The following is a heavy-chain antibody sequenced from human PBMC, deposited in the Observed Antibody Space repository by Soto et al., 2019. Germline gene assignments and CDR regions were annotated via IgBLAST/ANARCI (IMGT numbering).Heavy chain of an antibody. D-gene: IGHD3-3*01. V-gene: IGHV3-9*01. Sequence: HPGGSLRLSCAASGFTFDDYAMHWVRQAPGKGLEWVSGISWNSGSIGYADSVKGRFTISRDNAKNTLYLQMNSLRAEDTAVYYCAKDSFFGVVISHPLPAKYYYGMDVWGQGTTVTVSS. CDR3: AKDSFFGVVISHPLPAKYYYGMDV. J-gene: IGHJ6*02. CDR2: ISWNSGSI. CDR1: GFTFDDYA.